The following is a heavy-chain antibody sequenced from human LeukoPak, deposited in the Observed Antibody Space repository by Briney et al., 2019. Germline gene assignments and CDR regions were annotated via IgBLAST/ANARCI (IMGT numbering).Heavy chain of an antibody. V-gene: IGHV4-39*07. CDR1: GGSISSSSSY. D-gene: IGHD6-19*01. Sequence: SETLSLTCTVSGGSISSSSSYWGWIRQPPGKGLEWIVSIYYSGSTYYNPSLKSRVTISVDTSKNQFSLKLSSVTAADTAVYYCAGEATVAGNYYYYYMDVWGKGTTVTISS. CDR3: AGEATVAGNYYYYYMDV. CDR2: IYYSGST. J-gene: IGHJ6*03.